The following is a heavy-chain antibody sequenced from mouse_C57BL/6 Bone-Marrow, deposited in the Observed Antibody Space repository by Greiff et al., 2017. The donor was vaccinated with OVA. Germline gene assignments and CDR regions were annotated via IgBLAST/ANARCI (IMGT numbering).Heavy chain of an antibody. Sequence: EVQVVESGPELVKPGASVKISCKASGYSFTGYYMNWVKQSPEKSLEWIGELNPSTGGTTYNQKFKAKATLTVDKSSRTAYMQLKSLTSEDSAVYYCAGGYYGTLFDYWGQGTTLTVSS. CDR2: LNPSTGGT. CDR3: AGGYYGTLFDY. D-gene: IGHD1-1*01. V-gene: IGHV1-42*01. CDR1: GYSFTGYY. J-gene: IGHJ2*01.